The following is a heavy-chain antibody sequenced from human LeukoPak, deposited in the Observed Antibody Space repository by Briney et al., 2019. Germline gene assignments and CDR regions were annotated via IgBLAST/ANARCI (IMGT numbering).Heavy chain of an antibody. CDR1: GHTFTGYY. CDR3: ARDHGIVVVPAATDYYYYYMDV. J-gene: IGHJ6*03. V-gene: IGHV1-69*06. CDR2: IIPIFGTA. Sequence: SVKVSCKASGHTFTGYYMHWVRQAPGQGLEWMGGIIPIFGTANYAQKFQGRVTITADKSTSTAYMELSSLRSVDTAVYYCARDHGIVVVPAATDYYYYYMDVWGKGTTVTVSS. D-gene: IGHD2-2*01.